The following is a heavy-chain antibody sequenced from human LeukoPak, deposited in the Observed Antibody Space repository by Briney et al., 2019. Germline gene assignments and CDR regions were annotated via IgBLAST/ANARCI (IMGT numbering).Heavy chain of an antibody. CDR3: VRGHPPGEYYYDSSGPIGDYFDY. Sequence: GRSLRLSCAASGFTFSSYAMHWVRQAPGKGLEWVAVISYDGSNKYYADSVKGRFTISRDNSKNTLYLQMNSLGAEDTAVYYCVRGHPPGEYYYDSSGPIGDYFDYWGQGTLVTVSS. CDR2: ISYDGSNK. CDR1: GFTFSSYA. D-gene: IGHD3-22*01. V-gene: IGHV3-30-3*01. J-gene: IGHJ4*02.